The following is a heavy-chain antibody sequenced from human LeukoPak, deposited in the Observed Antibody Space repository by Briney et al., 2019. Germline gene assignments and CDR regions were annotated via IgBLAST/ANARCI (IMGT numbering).Heavy chain of an antibody. CDR1: GFTFSSYS. Sequence: TGGSLRLSCAASGFTFSSYSMNWVRQAPGKGLEWISSISSSSSYIYYADSVKGRFTISRDNAKNSLYLQMNSLRAEDTAVYYCAELGITMIGGVWGKGTTVTISS. D-gene: IGHD3-10*02. J-gene: IGHJ6*04. CDR3: AELGITMIGGV. CDR2: ISSSSSYI. V-gene: IGHV3-21*01.